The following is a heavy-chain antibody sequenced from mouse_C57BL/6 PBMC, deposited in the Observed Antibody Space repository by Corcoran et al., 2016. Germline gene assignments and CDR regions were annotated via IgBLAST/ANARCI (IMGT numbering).Heavy chain of an antibody. CDR3: ARYYGSLYAMDY. CDR2: INTYSGVP. J-gene: IGHJ4*01. Sequence: QIQLVQSGPELKKPGETVKISCKASGYTFTTYGMSWVKQAPGKGLKWMGWINTYSGVPTYADDFKGRFAFSLETSASTAYLQINNLKNEDTATYFCARYYGSLYAMDYWGQGTSVTVSS. V-gene: IGHV9-3*01. D-gene: IGHD1-1*01. CDR1: GYTFTTYG.